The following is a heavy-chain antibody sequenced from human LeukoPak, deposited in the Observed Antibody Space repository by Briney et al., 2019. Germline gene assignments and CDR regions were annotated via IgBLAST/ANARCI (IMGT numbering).Heavy chain of an antibody. Sequence: PSETLSLTCTVSGGSLSSSSSYWGWVRQPPGKGLEWIGSIYYSGSTYYNPSLKSRVTISVDTSKNQFSLKLSSVTAAATAVYSCANTGRYFDWLSTHYFDYWGQGTLVTVSS. J-gene: IGHJ4*02. CDR3: ANTGRYFDWLSTHYFDY. V-gene: IGHV4-39*01. CDR2: IYYSGST. D-gene: IGHD3-9*01. CDR1: GGSLSSSSSY.